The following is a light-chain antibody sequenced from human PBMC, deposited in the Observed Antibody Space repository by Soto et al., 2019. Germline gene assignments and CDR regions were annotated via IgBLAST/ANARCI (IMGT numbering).Light chain of an antibody. J-gene: IGKJ5*01. V-gene: IGKV3-15*01. CDR3: QQYNTWPPIT. CDR2: GAS. Sequence: EIVMTQSPATLSVSPGERATLSCRGSQSVSSNLAWYQQKPGQAPRLLIFGASTRATGIPARFSGSGSGTEFTLTISSLQSEDFAVYYCQQYNTWPPITFGPGTRLEIK. CDR1: QSVSSN.